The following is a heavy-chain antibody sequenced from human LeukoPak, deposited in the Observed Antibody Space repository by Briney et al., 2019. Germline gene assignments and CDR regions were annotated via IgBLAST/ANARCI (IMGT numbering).Heavy chain of an antibody. CDR3: ARFAQLWYYYFDY. V-gene: IGHV4-38-2*02. Sequence: SETLSLTCTVSGYSISSGYYWGWIRQPPGKGLEWIGSIYYSGSTYYNPSLKSRVTISVDTSKNQFSLKLSSVTAADTAVYYCARFAQLWYYYFDYWGQGTLVTVSS. CDR2: IYYSGST. D-gene: IGHD5-18*01. CDR1: GYSISSGYY. J-gene: IGHJ4*02.